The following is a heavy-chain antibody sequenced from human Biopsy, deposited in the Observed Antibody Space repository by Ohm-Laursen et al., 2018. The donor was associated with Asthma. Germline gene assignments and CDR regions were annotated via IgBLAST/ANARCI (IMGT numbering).Heavy chain of an antibody. V-gene: IGHV4-31*03. CDR2: IYHRGNT. D-gene: IGHD3-3*01. CDR3: ARDYYDFWNRSVYTYFGMDV. Sequence: TLSLTCSVSGYSISNGGYYWTWVRQRPGKGLEWIGNIYHRGNTKYNPSLKSRLSFSVDTSKNQFSLKLISVTAADTAIYFCARDYYDFWNRSVYTYFGMDVWGRGTTVGVSS. J-gene: IGHJ6*02. CDR1: GYSISNGGYY.